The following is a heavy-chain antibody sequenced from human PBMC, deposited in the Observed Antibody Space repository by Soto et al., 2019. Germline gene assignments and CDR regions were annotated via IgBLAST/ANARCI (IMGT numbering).Heavy chain of an antibody. CDR3: ARASYSGSYSPLFDY. D-gene: IGHD1-26*01. Sequence: ASVKVTFKASGGIFSNYAVSWVRQTPGQGLEWMGGIIPMFGTANYAQKFRGRVSITADESTSTAYMELSSLRSEDTAVYYCARASYSGSYSPLFDYWGQGALVTVSS. CDR1: GGIFSNYA. CDR2: IIPMFGTA. J-gene: IGHJ4*02. V-gene: IGHV1-69*13.